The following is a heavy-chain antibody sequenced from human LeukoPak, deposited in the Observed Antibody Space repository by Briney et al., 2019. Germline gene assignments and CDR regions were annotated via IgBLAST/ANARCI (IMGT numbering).Heavy chain of an antibody. Sequence: GASVRVSCKASGYRFTSFGISWVRQAPGQGLEWMGWISGYNGNTKYAQKFQGRVTITTDESTSTAYMELSSLRSENTAVYYCARAPPNGYSGYDSYFVSWGQGTLVTVSS. J-gene: IGHJ4*02. CDR3: ARAPPNGYSGYDSYFVS. V-gene: IGHV1-18*01. CDR2: ISGYNGNT. D-gene: IGHD5-12*01. CDR1: GYRFTSFG.